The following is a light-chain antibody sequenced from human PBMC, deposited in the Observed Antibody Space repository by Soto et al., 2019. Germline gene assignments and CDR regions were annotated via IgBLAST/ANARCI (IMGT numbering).Light chain of an antibody. J-gene: IGLJ3*02. Sequence: QAVVTQSSSASASLGSSVKLTCTLSSGHISYIIAWHQQQPGKAPRFLMKLEGSGGYNKGSGVPDRLAGSSSGGDRYLTIPNLQSVDEAHHDCETWDSNTRVFRGGTHLTVL. CDR1: SGHISYI. CDR3: ETWDSNTRV. CDR2: LEGSGGY. V-gene: IGLV4-60*03.